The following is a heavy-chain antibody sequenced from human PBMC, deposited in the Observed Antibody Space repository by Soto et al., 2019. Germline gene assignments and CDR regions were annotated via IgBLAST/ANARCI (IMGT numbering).Heavy chain of an antibody. CDR3: ARRVTFARDHWYFYL. CDR2: IYYSGST. D-gene: IGHD2-21*01. V-gene: IGHV4-31*03. CDR1: GGSISSGDYY. J-gene: IGHJ2*01. Sequence: VQLQESGPGLVKPSQTLSLTCTVSGGSISSGDYYWSWIRQHPGKGLEWIGYIYYSGSTYYNPSLRSRVTLSKDTSKNQFSLKLSSVTAADTAVYYGARRVTFARDHWYFYLWGRGTLVTVSS.